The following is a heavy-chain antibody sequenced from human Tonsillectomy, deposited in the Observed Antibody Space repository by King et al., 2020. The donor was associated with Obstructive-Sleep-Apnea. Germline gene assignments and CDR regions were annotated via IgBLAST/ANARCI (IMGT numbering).Heavy chain of an antibody. J-gene: IGHJ6*02. D-gene: IGHD4-17*01. CDR1: GDSISSRSYY. Sequence: QLQESGPGLVKPSETLSLTCSVSGDSISSRSYYWGWIRQPPGKGLEGIGSIYYSGSTYYNPSLKSRVTILVDMSKNRFSLKLSSVTAADTAVYYCARYGDPGYYYGMDVWGQGTAVTVSS. CDR3: ARYGDPGYYYGMDV. CDR2: IYYSGST. V-gene: IGHV4-39*07.